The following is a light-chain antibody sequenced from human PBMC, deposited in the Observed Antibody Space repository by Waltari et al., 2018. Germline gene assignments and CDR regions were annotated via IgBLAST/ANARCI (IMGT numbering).Light chain of an antibody. Sequence: IQLTQSPSSLSTSIEDSVTITCRASQGISSSVAWYQQKPGKAPKLLIYDASTLQSGVPSRFSGSGSGTDFTRTISSLQPEDFATYYCQQLSSYPLTFGGGTKVEIK. CDR3: QQLSSYPLT. J-gene: IGKJ4*01. CDR1: QGISSS. CDR2: DAS. V-gene: IGKV1-9*01.